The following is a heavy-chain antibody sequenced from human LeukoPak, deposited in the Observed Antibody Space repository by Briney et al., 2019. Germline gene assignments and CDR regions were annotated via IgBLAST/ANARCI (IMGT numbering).Heavy chain of an antibody. CDR3: AHTQYYYDSGGVDDGFDI. J-gene: IGHJ3*02. CDR1: GLSLSTSGVG. D-gene: IGHD3-22*01. V-gene: IGHV2-5*01. Sequence: SGPTLVNPTQTLTLTCTLSGLSLSTSGVGEGWIRQPPGKALEWLALIYWNDEKRYSPSLKSRLTITKDTSKIQVVLAMTNVDPVDTATYYCAHTQYYYDSGGVDDGFDIWGQGTMVTVSS. CDR2: IYWNDEK.